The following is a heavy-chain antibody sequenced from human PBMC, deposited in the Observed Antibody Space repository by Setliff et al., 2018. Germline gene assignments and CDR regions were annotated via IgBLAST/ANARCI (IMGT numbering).Heavy chain of an antibody. D-gene: IGHD1-26*01. CDR3: ARAVGATIGAFDI. V-gene: IGHV4-39*07. J-gene: IGHJ3*02. Sequence: SETLSLTCTVSGGSISSSSYYWGWIRQSPGKGLEVIGNIYYSGSTYFNPSLKSRVTISVDTSKNQFSLQLSSVTAAATAVYYCARAVGATIGAFDIWGQGTMVTVSS. CDR1: GGSISSSSYY. CDR2: IYYSGST.